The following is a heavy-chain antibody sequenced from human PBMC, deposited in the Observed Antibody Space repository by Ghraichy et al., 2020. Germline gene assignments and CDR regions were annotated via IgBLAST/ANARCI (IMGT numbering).Heavy chain of an antibody. V-gene: IGHV4-31*03. CDR2: IYYSGST. J-gene: IGHJ6*02. CDR3: ARTVDTNYYGMDV. CDR1: GGSISSGGYY. D-gene: IGHD5-18*01. Sequence: TLSLTCTVSGGSISSGGYYWSWIRQHPGKGLEWIGYIYYSGSTYYNPSLKSRVTISVDTSKNQFSLKLSSLTAADTAVYYCARTVDTNYYGMDVWGQGTTVTVSS.